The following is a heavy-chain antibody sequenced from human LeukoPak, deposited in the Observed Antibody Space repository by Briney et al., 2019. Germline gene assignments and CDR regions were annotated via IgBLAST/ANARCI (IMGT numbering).Heavy chain of an antibody. D-gene: IGHD2-2*01. V-gene: IGHV4-4*02. CDR1: GGAISSSDW. CDR2: IYHSGST. CDR3: ARRGNIVVVPALNWFDP. Sequence: PSETLSLTCTVSGGAISSSDWWSWVRQPPGKGLERIGEIYHSGSTNYNPSLKSRVTISVDKSKNQFSLKLSSVTAADTAVYYCARRGNIVVVPALNWFDPWGQGTLVTVSS. J-gene: IGHJ5*02.